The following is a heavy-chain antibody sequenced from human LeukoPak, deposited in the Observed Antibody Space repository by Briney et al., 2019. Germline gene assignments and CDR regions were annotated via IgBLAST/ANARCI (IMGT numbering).Heavy chain of an antibody. CDR2: IKQDGSEK. CDR3: ARDLVAARLHPYNWFDP. Sequence: GGSLRLSCAASGFTFSSYWMSWVRQAPGKGLEWVANIKQDGSEKYYVDSVKGRFTISRDNAKNSLYLQMNSLRAEDTAVYYCARDLVAARLHPYNWFDPRGQGTLVTVSS. D-gene: IGHD6-6*01. CDR1: GFTFSSYW. V-gene: IGHV3-7*01. J-gene: IGHJ5*02.